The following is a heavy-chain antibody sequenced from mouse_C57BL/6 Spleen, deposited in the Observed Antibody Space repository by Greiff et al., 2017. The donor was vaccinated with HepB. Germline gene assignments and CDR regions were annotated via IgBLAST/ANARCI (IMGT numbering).Heavy chain of an antibody. J-gene: IGHJ4*01. Sequence: QVQLQQPGAELVKPGASVKLSCKASGYTFTSYWMHWVKQRPGQGLEWIGMIHPNSGSTNYNEKFKSKATLTVDKSSSTAYMQLSSLTSEDSAVYDCATYGSSYRYAMDYWGQGTSVTVSS. V-gene: IGHV1-64*01. CDR3: ATYGSSYRYAMDY. CDR1: GYTFTSYW. D-gene: IGHD1-1*01. CDR2: IHPNSGST.